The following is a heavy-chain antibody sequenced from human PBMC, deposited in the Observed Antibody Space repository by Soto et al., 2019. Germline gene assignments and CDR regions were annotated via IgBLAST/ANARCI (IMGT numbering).Heavy chain of an antibody. CDR2: IYNSWST. V-gene: IGHV4-31*01. J-gene: IGHJ5*02. Sequence: QVQLQQSGPGLVKPSQTLSLTCTVSGGSISSCGYYWTRIRQHPGKGVKWIGYIYNSWSTYYNPSLTSPVTISVDTSKNQLSLKLSSVTAADTAVYSCARSLFPWGQGTLVTVSS. CDR3: ARSLFP. CDR1: GGSISSCGYY. D-gene: IGHD3-16*01.